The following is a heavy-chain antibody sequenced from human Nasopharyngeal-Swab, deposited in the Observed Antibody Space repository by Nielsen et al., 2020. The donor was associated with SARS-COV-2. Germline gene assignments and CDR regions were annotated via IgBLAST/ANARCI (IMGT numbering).Heavy chain of an antibody. J-gene: IGHJ4*02. D-gene: IGHD5-18*01. Sequence: SETLSLTCTVSGYSINSGYYWGWIRQPPGKGLEWIASIFHSGSTYYNPSLKSRVTISVDTSKNQFSLKLSSVTAADTAVYYCARLQGYSYFDYWGQGTLVTVSS. CDR3: ARLQGYSYFDY. CDR1: GYSINSGYY. CDR2: IFHSGST. V-gene: IGHV4-38-2*02.